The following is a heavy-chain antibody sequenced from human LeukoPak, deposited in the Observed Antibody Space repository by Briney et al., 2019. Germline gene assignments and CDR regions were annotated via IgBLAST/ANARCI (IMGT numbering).Heavy chain of an antibody. CDR1: GYSFTTYW. V-gene: IGHV5-51*01. Sequence: GESLKISCKTSGYSFTTYWIGWVRQMPGTGLEWVGAIYPDDSDTRYSPSFQGQVTISADKSISTAYLQWSSLKASDTAMYYCARQSLQLERRSPPYYYYYYMDVWGKGTTVTVSS. CDR3: ARQSLQLERRSPPYYYYYYMDV. J-gene: IGHJ6*03. CDR2: IYPDDSDT. D-gene: IGHD1-1*01.